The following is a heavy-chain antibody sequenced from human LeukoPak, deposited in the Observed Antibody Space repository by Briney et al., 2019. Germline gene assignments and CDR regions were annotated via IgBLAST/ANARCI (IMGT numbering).Heavy chain of an antibody. Sequence: SQTLSLTCTVSGGSISSGSYYWSWIRQPAGKGLEWIGRIYTSGSTNCNPSLKSRVTISVDTSKNQFSLKLSSVTAADTAVYYCARALFEYSSSFGLWGQGTLVTVSS. D-gene: IGHD6-6*01. CDR3: ARALFEYSSSFGL. CDR1: GGSISSGSYY. V-gene: IGHV4-61*02. CDR2: IYTSGST. J-gene: IGHJ4*02.